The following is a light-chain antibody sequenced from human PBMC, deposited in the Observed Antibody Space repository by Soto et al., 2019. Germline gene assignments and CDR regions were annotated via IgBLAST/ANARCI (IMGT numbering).Light chain of an antibody. J-gene: IGKJ1*01. CDR2: DAS. CDR3: HYYDKWPPGT. V-gene: IGKV1-5*01. CDR1: QSISRW. Sequence: DIQMTQSPSTLSASVGDRVTITCRASQSISRWLAWYQQKPGKAPKLLIYDASARAVDIPGRFSGSKSGTEFTLTISSLQPEDFAVYYCHYYDKWPPGTFGQGTKVDIK.